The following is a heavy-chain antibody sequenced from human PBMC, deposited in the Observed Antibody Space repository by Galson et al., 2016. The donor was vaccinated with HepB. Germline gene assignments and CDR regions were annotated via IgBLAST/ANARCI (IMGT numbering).Heavy chain of an antibody. Sequence: SVKVSCKASGYTFTDYGISWVRQAPGQGLEWMAWISGYKGYKKYAQKVQDRVTMSTDTSTSTAFMQLGSLRADDTAVYYCARGSWGTHYTFDYWGQGTLVTVPS. J-gene: IGHJ4*02. V-gene: IGHV1-18*01. CDR1: GYTFTDYG. D-gene: IGHD3-16*01. CDR2: ISGYKGYK. CDR3: ARGSWGTHYTFDY.